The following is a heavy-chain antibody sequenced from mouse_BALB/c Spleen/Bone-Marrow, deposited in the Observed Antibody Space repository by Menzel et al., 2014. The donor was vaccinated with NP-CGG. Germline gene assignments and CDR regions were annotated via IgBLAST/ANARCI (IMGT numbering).Heavy chain of an antibody. D-gene: IGHD1-1*01. CDR2: IDPANGNT. J-gene: IGHJ3*01. Sequence: EVMLVQSGAELVKPGASVKLSCTASGFNIKDTYMHWAKQRPEQGLEWIGMIDPANGNTKYDPKFQGKATITADTSSNTACMRLSSLSPEDTAVYYCAYYYYGSSHFAYWGQGTLVTVSA. CDR1: GFNIKDTY. CDR3: AYYYYGSSHFAY. V-gene: IGHV14-3*02.